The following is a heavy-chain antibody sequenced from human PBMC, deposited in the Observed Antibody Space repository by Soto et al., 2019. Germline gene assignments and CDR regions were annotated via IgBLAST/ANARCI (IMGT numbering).Heavy chain of an antibody. V-gene: IGHV3-30*18. J-gene: IGHJ6*02. CDR1: GFTFSSYG. CDR2: ISYDGSNK. CDR3: AKEGGTVTTPYYYGMDV. Sequence: PRLSCAASGFTFSSYGMHWVRQAPGKGLEWVAVISYDGSNKYYVDSVKGRFTISRDNSKNTLYLQMNSLRAEDTAVYYCAKEGGTVTTPYYYGMDVWGQGTTVTVSS. D-gene: IGHD4-17*01.